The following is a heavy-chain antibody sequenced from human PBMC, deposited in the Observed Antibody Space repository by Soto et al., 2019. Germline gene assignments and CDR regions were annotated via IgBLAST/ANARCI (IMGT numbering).Heavy chain of an antibody. CDR3: AAARGAWDYYGMDV. Sequence: SVKVSCKASGFTFSTSTIQWVRQARGQRLEWLGWIVVGSAGTGYAQEFQKRVTLTRDMSTSTTYMELSSLRSEDTAMYYCAAARGAWDYYGMDVWGQGTTVTVSS. CDR2: IVVGSAGT. V-gene: IGHV1-58*02. D-gene: IGHD3-10*01. J-gene: IGHJ6*02. CDR1: GFTFSTST.